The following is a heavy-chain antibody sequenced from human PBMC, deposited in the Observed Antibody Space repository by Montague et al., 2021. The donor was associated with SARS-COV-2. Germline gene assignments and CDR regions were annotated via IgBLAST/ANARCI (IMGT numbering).Heavy chain of an antibody. CDR1: GESSNGYF. D-gene: IGHD5/OR15-5a*01. V-gene: IGHV4-34*01. Sequence: SQTLSLTCAVYGESSNGYFWSWIRLSPGKALEWIGEISYTGHTRYNPNLTLRGRVSISTASSQNQFSLNLTAATAADTAVYYCARSLYSVSWCADWGQGTQVTVSS. CDR3: ARSLYSVSWCAD. J-gene: IGHJ4*02. CDR2: ISYTGHT.